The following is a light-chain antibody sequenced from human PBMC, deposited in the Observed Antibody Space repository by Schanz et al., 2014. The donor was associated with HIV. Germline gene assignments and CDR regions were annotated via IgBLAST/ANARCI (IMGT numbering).Light chain of an antibody. CDR3: QVWDSFLNVV. J-gene: IGLJ2*01. Sequence: SYELTQPPSVSVAPGETASISCVGNNVGIKSVHWYPQKPGQAPVVVISYDSDRPSGIPERFSGSNSGHTATLTISGVEVGDEADYYCQVWDSFLNVVFGGGTKLTVL. V-gene: IGLV3-21*04. CDR2: YDS. CDR1: NVGIKS.